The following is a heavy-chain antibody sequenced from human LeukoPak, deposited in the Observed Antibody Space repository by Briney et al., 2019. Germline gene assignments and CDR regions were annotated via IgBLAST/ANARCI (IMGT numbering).Heavy chain of an antibody. Sequence: SETLSLTCAVYGGSFSGYYWSWIRQPPGKGLEWIGEINHSGSTNYNPSLKSRVTISVDTSKNQFSLKLSSVTAADTAVYYCARLYYYDSSGYPYWYFDLWGRGTLVTVSS. D-gene: IGHD3-22*01. V-gene: IGHV4-34*01. CDR3: ARLYYYDSSGYPYWYFDL. CDR2: INHSGST. J-gene: IGHJ2*01. CDR1: GGSFSGYY.